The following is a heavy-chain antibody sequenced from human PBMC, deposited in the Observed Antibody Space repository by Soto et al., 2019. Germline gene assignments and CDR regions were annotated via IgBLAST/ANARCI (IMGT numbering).Heavy chain of an antibody. J-gene: IGHJ4*02. V-gene: IGHV3-7*01. CDR2: IKQDGSQK. D-gene: IGHD3-22*01. CDR3: ASAHYYDSSGYSPGGY. CDR1: GLTFSSYW. Sequence: PGGSLRLSCAASGLTFSSYWMSWVRQAPGKGLEWVANIKQDGSQKYYVDSVKGRFTISRDNAKNSLYLQMNSLRVEDTAVYYCASAHYYDSSGYSPGGYWGQGTLVTVSS.